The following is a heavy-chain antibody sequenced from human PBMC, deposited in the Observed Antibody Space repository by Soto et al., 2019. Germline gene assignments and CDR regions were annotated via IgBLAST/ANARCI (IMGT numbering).Heavy chain of an antibody. CDR1: GGSISSYY. D-gene: IGHD6-13*01. CDR2: IYYSGST. J-gene: IGHJ4*02. CDR3: ARLSSSWYFDY. Sequence: SDTLSLTCTVSGGSISSYYWSWIRQPPGKGLEWIGYIYYSGSTNYNPSLKSRVTISVDTSKNQFSLKLSSVTAADTAVYYCARLSSSWYFDYWGQGTLVTVSS. V-gene: IGHV4-59*08.